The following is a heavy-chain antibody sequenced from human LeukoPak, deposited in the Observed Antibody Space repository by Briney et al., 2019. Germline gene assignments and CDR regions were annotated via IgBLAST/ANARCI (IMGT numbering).Heavy chain of an antibody. Sequence: GASVKVSCKASGGTFSSYAISWVRQAPGQGLEWMGGIIPIFGTANYAQKFQGRVTITADESTSTAYMELSSLRSEDTAVYYCARVVSQGQEWLKVRRYYFDYWGQETLVTVSS. J-gene: IGHJ4*02. CDR1: GGTFSSYA. V-gene: IGHV1-69*13. CDR2: IIPIFGTA. CDR3: ARVVSQGQEWLKVRRYYFDY. D-gene: IGHD3-3*01.